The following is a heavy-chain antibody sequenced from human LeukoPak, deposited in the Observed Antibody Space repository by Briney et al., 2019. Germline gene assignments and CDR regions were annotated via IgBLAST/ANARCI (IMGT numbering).Heavy chain of an antibody. V-gene: IGHV3-21*01. J-gene: IGHJ2*01. Sequence: GGSLRLSCAASGFTFSSYSANWVRQAPGKGLEWVSSISSTSSYTYYADSVKGRFTISRDNGKNSLFLQMNSLRAEDTAVYYCARDPLEGSWYFDLWGRGTLVTVSS. D-gene: IGHD5-24*01. CDR2: ISSTSSYT. CDR1: GFTFSSYS. CDR3: ARDPLEGSWYFDL.